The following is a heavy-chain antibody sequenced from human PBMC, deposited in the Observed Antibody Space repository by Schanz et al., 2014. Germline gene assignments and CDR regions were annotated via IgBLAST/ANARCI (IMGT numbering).Heavy chain of an antibody. Sequence: QVQLQQWGAGLLKPSETLSLTCAVDGGSFSGYYWSWIRQSPDKGLEWIGEINHSGSTNYNPSLKSQFTISLDTSKNQCSLKLSSVTAADTAVYYCARGHDYFWGSYRRSPWGYFDLWGRGSLVTVSS. CDR3: ARGHDYFWGSYRRSPWGYFDL. CDR2: INHSGST. J-gene: IGHJ2*01. CDR1: GGSFSGYY. D-gene: IGHD3-16*02. V-gene: IGHV4-34*01.